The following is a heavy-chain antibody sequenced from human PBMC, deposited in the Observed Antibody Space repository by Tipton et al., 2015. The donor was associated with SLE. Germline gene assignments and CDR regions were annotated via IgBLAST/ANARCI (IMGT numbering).Heavy chain of an antibody. Sequence: TLSLTCIVSGGSISRGTYYWSWIRQPAGKGLEWIGRLYTTGSTHYNPSLNSRVTMSLDTSKSQFSLKLTSVTAADTAVYYCARDWGGEALDFWGQGTLVTVSS. CDR2: LYTTGST. CDR3: ARDWGGEALDF. J-gene: IGHJ4*02. CDR1: GGSISRGTYY. V-gene: IGHV4-61*02. D-gene: IGHD2-21*01.